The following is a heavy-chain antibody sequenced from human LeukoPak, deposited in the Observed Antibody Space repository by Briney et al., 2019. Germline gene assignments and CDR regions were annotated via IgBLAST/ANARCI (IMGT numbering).Heavy chain of an antibody. CDR1: GFTFNKAR. Sequence: GGSLRLSCAASGFTFNKARMNWVRQGPGKGLEWVGHFTSKTDGGTTDYAAPVRGRFTISRDDSKDTLYLQMNSLKTEDTAVYYCTTAQFFNSSGSLAYWGQGTLVTVSS. CDR3: TTAQFFNSSGSLAY. D-gene: IGHD3-22*01. CDR2: FTSKTDGGTT. J-gene: IGHJ4*02. V-gene: IGHV3-15*01.